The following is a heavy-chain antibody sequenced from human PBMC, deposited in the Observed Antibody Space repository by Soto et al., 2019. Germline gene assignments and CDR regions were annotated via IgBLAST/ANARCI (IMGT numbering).Heavy chain of an antibody. J-gene: IGHJ4*02. CDR3: ARVQVLQFLEWFPDY. CDR1: GFTVSSNY. V-gene: IGHV3-53*01. CDR2: IHNGGST. Sequence: LRLSCAASGFTVSSNYMTWVRQAPGKGLEWVSVIHNGGSTYYADSVKGRFTLSRDSSKNTLYLQMNSLRADDTAVYYCARVQVLQFLEWFPDYWGQGTLVTVSS. D-gene: IGHD3-3*01.